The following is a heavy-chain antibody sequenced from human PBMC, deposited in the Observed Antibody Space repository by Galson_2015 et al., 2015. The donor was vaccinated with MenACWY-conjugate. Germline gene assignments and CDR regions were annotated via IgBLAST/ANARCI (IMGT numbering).Heavy chain of an antibody. J-gene: IGHJ3*02. D-gene: IGHD5-24*01. CDR1: GYTFSTYY. CDR2: INPIDGST. V-gene: IGHV1-46*01. CDR3: ARGGGNRDGYNHGAFDS. Sequence: SVKVSCKASGYTFSTYYMNWVRQAPGQGLEWMGLINPIDGSTTYALRFQGRVNMTRDTSTSTVYMELSRLRSEDTALYFCARGGGNRDGYNHGAFDSWGQGTMVSVSS.